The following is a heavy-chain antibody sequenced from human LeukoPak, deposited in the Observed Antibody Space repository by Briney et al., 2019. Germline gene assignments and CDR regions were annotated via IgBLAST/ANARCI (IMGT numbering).Heavy chain of an antibody. J-gene: IGHJ6*02. CDR1: GGSISSYY. V-gene: IGHV4-59*01. Sequence: SETLSLTCTVSGGSISSYYWSWIRQPPGKGLEWIGYIYYSGSTNYNPSLKSRVTISVDTSKNQFSLKLSSVTAADTAVYYCARGDGYYGMDVWGQGTTVTVSS. D-gene: IGHD5-24*01. CDR2: IYYSGST. CDR3: ARGDGYYGMDV.